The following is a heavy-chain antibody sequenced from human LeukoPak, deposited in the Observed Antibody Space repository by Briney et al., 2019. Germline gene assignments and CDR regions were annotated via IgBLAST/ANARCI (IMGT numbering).Heavy chain of an antibody. V-gene: IGHV1-2*02. D-gene: IGHD1-26*01. J-gene: IGHJ6*03. CDR1: GYTFTSYG. CDR3: AREFSGSYYYYYYYMDV. Sequence: ASVKVSCKASGYTFTSYGISWVRQAPGQGLEWMGWINPNSGGTNYAQKFQGRVTMTRDTSISTAYVELSRLRSDDTAVYYCAREFSGSYYYYYYYMDVWGKGTTVTVSS. CDR2: INPNSGGT.